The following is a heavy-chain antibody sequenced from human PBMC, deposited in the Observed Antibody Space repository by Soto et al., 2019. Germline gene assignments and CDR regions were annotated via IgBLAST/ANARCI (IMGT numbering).Heavy chain of an antibody. V-gene: IGHV3-72*01. D-gene: IGHD2-2*02. CDR2: SRDKTRSYTT. CDR1: GFSISDHY. Sequence: EVQLVESGGGLVQPGGSLRLSCAASGFSISDHYMDWLRQAPGKGLEWVGRSRDKTRSYTTDYAASVKGRFLISRDDSKNSLYLQMNSLKTEDTAVYYCGRVYIAFDYWGQGTLVTVSS. CDR3: GRVYIAFDY. J-gene: IGHJ4*02.